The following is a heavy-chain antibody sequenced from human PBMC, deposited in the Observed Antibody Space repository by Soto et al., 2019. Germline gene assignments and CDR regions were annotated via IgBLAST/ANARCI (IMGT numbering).Heavy chain of an antibody. V-gene: IGHV4-34*01. J-gene: IGHJ4*02. CDR1: GGSFSGYY. CDR2: INHSGST. Sequence: QVQLQQWGAGLLKPSETLSLTCAVYGGSFSGYYWSWIRQPPGKGLEWIGEINHSGSTNYNPSLKSRVTISVDTSKNQFSLKLRSVTAADTAVYYCARHCDYGSYKHFDYWGQGTLVTVSS. CDR3: ARHCDYGSYKHFDY. D-gene: IGHD4-17*01.